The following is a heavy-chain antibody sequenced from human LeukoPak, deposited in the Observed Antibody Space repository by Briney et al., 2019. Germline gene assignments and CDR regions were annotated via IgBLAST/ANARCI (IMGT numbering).Heavy chain of an antibody. CDR3: ARDAYGDFYFDY. Sequence: GGSLRLSCAASGFTVSSNYMSWVRRAPGKGLERVSVIYSSGSTYYADSVKGRFTISRDNSKNTLYLQMNSLRAEDTAVYYCARDAYGDFYFDYWGQGTLVTVSS. V-gene: IGHV3-53*01. CDR2: IYSSGST. J-gene: IGHJ4*02. CDR1: GFTVSSNY. D-gene: IGHD4-17*01.